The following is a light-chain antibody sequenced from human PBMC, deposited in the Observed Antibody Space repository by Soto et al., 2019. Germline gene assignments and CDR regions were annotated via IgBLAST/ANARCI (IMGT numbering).Light chain of an antibody. J-gene: IGLJ3*02. CDR1: SSDIGTYNF. CDR3: CSYAVANTLV. Sequence: QSVLTQPRSVSGSPGQSVTFSCIGTSSDIGTYNFVSWYQQNPGKAPKLLIYDVTKRPSGVPDRFSGSKSGNTASLTISGLHSEDEADYYCCSYAVANTLVFGGGTKLTVL. V-gene: IGLV2-11*01. CDR2: DVT.